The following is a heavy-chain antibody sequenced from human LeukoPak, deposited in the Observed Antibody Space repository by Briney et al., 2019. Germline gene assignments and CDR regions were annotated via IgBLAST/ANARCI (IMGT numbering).Heavy chain of an antibody. J-gene: IGHJ4*02. CDR2: ISAYNGNT. CDR1: GYTFTSYG. D-gene: IGHD6-13*01. Sequence: ASVKVSCKASGYTFTSYGISWVRQAPGQGLEWMGWISAYNGNTNYAQKLQGRVTMTTDTSTSTAYMELRSLRSDDTAVYYCARAGVSWGYSSSWDPFDYWGQGTLVTVSS. V-gene: IGHV1-18*01. CDR3: ARAGVSWGYSSSWDPFDY.